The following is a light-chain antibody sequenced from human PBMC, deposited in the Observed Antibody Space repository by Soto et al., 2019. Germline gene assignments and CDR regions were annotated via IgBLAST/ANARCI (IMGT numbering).Light chain of an antibody. CDR3: AAWDDSLNGRV. J-gene: IGLJ3*02. Sequence: QSVLTQPPSASGTPGQRVTISCSGSSSNLGSNSIDWYQQLPGKAPKLVIYTNDQRPSGVPDRFSDSKSGTSASLAISGLQSEDEADYYCAAWDDSLNGRVFGGGTK. CDR1: SSNLGSNS. CDR2: TND. V-gene: IGLV1-44*01.